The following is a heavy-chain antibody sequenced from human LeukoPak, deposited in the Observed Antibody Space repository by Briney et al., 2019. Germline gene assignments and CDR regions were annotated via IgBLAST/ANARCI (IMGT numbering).Heavy chain of an antibody. D-gene: IGHD3/OR15-3a*01. CDR1: GVSISSSNSY. CDR2: IYYSGNT. CDR3: ARQTGSGLFTLP. Sequence: SETLSLTCTVSGVSISSSNSYWGWIRQPPGKGLEWIGSIYYSGNTYYNASVKSRVTISIDSSKNQSSLMLSSVTAADTAVYYCARQTGSGLFTLPGGQGTLVTVSS. J-gene: IGHJ4*02. V-gene: IGHV4-39*01.